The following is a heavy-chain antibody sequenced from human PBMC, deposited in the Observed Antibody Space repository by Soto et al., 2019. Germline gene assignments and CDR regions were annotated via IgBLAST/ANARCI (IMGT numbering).Heavy chain of an antibody. CDR1: GESIISRGYS. Sequence: PSETLSLTCAFSGESIISRGYSWSWIRQPPGKGLEWIGYIYHSGTTYHNPSLKSRLTISMDRSTNQFSLKLKSVSAADTAVYYCARAPHRIVVVTAIPSYFDYWGQGVLVTVSS. D-gene: IGHD2-21*02. CDR3: ARAPHRIVVVTAIPSYFDY. CDR2: IYHSGTT. V-gene: IGHV4-30-2*01. J-gene: IGHJ4*02.